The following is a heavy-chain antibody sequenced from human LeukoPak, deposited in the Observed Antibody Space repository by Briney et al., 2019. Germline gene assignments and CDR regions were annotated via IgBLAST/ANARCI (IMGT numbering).Heavy chain of an antibody. V-gene: IGHV1-2*02. CDR1: GYTFTGYY. CDR2: INPNSGGT. J-gene: IGHJ4*02. CDR3: ARDRGFWSGSYYFDY. D-gene: IGHD3-3*01. Sequence: ASVKVSCKASGYTFTGYYMHWVRQAPGQGLEWMGWINPNSGGTNYAQKFQGRVIMTRDTSISTAYMELSRLRSDDTAVYYCARDRGFWSGSYYFDYWGQGTLVTVSS.